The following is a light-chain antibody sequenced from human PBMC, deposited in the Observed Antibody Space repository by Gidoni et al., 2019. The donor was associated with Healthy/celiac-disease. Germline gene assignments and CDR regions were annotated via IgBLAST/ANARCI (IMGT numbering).Light chain of an antibody. CDR2: AAS. CDR1: QSISSY. Sequence: DIQMTQSPSSLSASVGDRVTITCRASQSISSYLNWYQQKPGKAPKPLIYAASSLQSGVPSRFSGSGTGTDFTLTISSLKPEDFATYYCQQRYSTPRTFGQXTKVEIK. V-gene: IGKV1-39*01. CDR3: QQRYSTPRT. J-gene: IGKJ1*01.